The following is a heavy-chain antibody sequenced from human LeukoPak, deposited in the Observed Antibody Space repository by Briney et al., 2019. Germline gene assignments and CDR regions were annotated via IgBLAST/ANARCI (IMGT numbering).Heavy chain of an antibody. CDR2: INPSGGST. CDR3: ARGTGYSYGSVGY. Sequence: ASVKVSCKASGGTFSSYAISWVRQAPGQGLEWMGIINPSGGSTSYAQKFQGWVTMTRDTSISTAYMELSRLRSDDTAVYYCARGTGYSYGSVGYWGQGTLVTVSS. D-gene: IGHD5-18*01. J-gene: IGHJ4*02. CDR1: GGTFSSYA. V-gene: IGHV1-46*01.